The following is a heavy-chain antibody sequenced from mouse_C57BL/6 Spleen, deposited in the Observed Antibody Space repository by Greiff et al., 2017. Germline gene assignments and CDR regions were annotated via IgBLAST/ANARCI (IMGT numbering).Heavy chain of an antibody. J-gene: IGHJ3*01. Sequence: VQLQQSGPELVKPGASVKISCKASGYAFSSSWMNWVKQRPGKGLEWIGRLYPGDGDTNYNGKFKGKATLTADKSSSTAYMQLSSLASEDSGVYFCASPDYDGSWFAYWGQGTLVTVSA. CDR1: GYAFSSSW. D-gene: IGHD2-4*01. CDR3: ASPDYDGSWFAY. CDR2: LYPGDGDT. V-gene: IGHV1-82*01.